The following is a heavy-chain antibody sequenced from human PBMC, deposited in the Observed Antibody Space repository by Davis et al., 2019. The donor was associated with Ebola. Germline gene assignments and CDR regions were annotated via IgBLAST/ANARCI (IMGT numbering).Heavy chain of an antibody. CDR1: GYSFPNNW. D-gene: IGHD2-21*02. Sequence: GESLKISCKASGYSFPNNWIAWVRQMPGKRLEWMGLMYPGDSDIIYNPSFQGHVTISADNSISTAYLQWSSVKASDTAIYYCARRVMTPKWYFDVWGRGTLVTVSS. V-gene: IGHV5-51*01. CDR2: MYPGDSDI. J-gene: IGHJ2*01. CDR3: ARRVMTPKWYFDV.